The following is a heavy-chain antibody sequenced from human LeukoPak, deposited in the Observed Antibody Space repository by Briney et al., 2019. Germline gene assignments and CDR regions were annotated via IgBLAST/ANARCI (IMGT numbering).Heavy chain of an antibody. D-gene: IGHD1-26*01. CDR1: GGSISTYY. CDR2: IDYSAST. J-gene: IGHJ3*02. V-gene: IGHV4-59*01. Sequence: SETLSLTCTVSGGSISTYYWSWIRQPPGKGLERTAYIDYSASTNYNPSLKSRVTISVDTSKNQFSLKLSSVTAADTAVYYCARDSRRELLHAFDIWGQGTMVTVSS. CDR3: ARDSRRELLHAFDI.